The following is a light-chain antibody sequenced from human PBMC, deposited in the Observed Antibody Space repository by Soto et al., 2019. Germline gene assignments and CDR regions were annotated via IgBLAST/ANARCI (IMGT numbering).Light chain of an antibody. CDR3: QQRSNWPPYT. Sequence: EIVLTQSPATLSLSPGERATLSCRASQSVSSYLAWYQQKPGQAPRLLIYDASNRATLIPARFSGSGSGTDLPLTISSLEPEDFGVYYCQQRSNWPPYTLGQGTKLELK. J-gene: IGKJ2*01. CDR1: QSVSSY. CDR2: DAS. V-gene: IGKV3-11*01.